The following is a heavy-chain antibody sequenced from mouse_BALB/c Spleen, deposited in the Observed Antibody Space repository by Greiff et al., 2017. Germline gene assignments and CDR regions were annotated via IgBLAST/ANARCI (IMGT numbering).Heavy chain of an antibody. CDR2: INPSNGGT. CDR3: TCPESTMITTGFAY. Sequence: QVQLKESGAELVKPGASVKLSCKASGYTFTSYYMYWVKQRPGQGLEWIGEINPSNGGTNYNEKFKSKATLTVDKSSNTSYIQLSSLTTEDSAVYYWTCPESTMITTGFAYWGQGTLVTVSA. D-gene: IGHD2-4*01. J-gene: IGHJ3*01. CDR1: GYTFTSYY. V-gene: IGHV1S81*02.